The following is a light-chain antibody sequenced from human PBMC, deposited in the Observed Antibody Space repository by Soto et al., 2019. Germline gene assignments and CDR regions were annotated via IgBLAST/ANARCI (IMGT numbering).Light chain of an antibody. V-gene: IGLV2-11*01. Sequence: QSVLTQPRSVSGSPGQSVTISCTGSNSDVGAYKFVSWLQHNPGEAPKVMIYDVTQRPSGVPDRFSGTKSGNTASLTISRLQAEDEADYYCCSYAGSYTWVFGSGTKVTVL. CDR2: DVT. CDR3: CSYAGSYTWV. CDR1: NSDVGAYKF. J-gene: IGLJ1*01.